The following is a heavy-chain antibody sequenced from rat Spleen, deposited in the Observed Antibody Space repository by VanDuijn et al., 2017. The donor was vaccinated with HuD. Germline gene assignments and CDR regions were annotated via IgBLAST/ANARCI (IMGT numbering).Heavy chain of an antibody. CDR1: GFTFNNYW. Sequence: EVQLVESGGGLVQPGRSLKLSCVASGFTFNNYWMTWIRQAPGEGLEWVASINTDGGSTYYPDSVKGRFTISRDNAENTVYLQMNSLRSEDTATYYCARHGNNYGWFAYWGQGTLVTVSS. CDR3: ARHGNNYGWFAY. V-gene: IGHV5-31*01. CDR2: INTDGGST. J-gene: IGHJ3*01. D-gene: IGHD1-10*01.